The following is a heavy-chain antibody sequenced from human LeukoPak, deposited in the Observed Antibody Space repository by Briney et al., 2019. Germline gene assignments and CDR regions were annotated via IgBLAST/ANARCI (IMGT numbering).Heavy chain of an antibody. CDR1: GGSFSGYY. V-gene: IGHV4-34*01. CDR3: ARGSSYGTPSDFDY. D-gene: IGHD5-18*01. Sequence: PSETLSLTCAVYGGSFSGYYRSWIRQPPGKGLEWIGEINHSGSTNYNPSLKSRVTISVDTSKNQFSLKLSSVTAADTAVYYCARGSSYGTPSDFDYWGQGTLVTVSS. CDR2: INHSGST. J-gene: IGHJ4*02.